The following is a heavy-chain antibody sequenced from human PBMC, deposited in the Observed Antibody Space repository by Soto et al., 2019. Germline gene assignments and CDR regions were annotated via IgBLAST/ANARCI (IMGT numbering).Heavy chain of an antibody. D-gene: IGHD4-17*01. J-gene: IGHJ4*02. CDR1: GFDFSAYA. CDR3: VKGCCRCKRCDTVTIDF. V-gene: IGHV3-64D*06. CDR2: INDNGGSE. Sequence: GGSLRLSCSASGFDFSAYAMSWVRQAPEKGLEYISAINDNGGSEYYTQSVEGRFTISRDNSKNTLFLQMTGLRAEDTAVYYCVKGCCRCKRCDTVTIDFWGQGTLVTVSS.